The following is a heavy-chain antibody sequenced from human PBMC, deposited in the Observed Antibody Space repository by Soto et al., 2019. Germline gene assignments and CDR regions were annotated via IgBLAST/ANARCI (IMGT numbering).Heavy chain of an antibody. CDR1: GYTFTTYG. Sequence: QVQLVQSGAEVKKPGASVKVSCKASGYTFTTYGITWVRQAPGQEPEWMGWISAYSGNTNYAQKLQGRLTVTTDTSTNTAYMDLRSLRSDDTAVYYCARVVKAGDYGDYGRYYFDYWGHGTLVTVSS. D-gene: IGHD4-17*01. V-gene: IGHV1-18*04. J-gene: IGHJ4*01. CDR3: ARVVKAGDYGDYGRYYFDY. CDR2: ISAYSGNT.